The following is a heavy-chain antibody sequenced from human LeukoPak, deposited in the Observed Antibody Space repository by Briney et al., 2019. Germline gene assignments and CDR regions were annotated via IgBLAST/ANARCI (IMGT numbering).Heavy chain of an antibody. CDR3: ARDSKTYEIDY. V-gene: IGHV3-72*01. D-gene: IGHD5-12*01. Sequence: GGSLKLSCAASGFTFSSYWMSWVRQAPGKGLEWVGRIRNKDNSYPTEYAASVKGRFIISRDDSKNSLSLQMNSLKTEDTAVYYCARDSKTYEIDYWGQGTLVTVSS. J-gene: IGHJ4*02. CDR2: IRNKDNSYPT. CDR1: GFTFSSYW.